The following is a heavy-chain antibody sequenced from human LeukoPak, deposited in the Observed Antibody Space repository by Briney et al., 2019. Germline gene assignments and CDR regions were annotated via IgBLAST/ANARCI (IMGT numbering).Heavy chain of an antibody. J-gene: IGHJ3*02. CDR3: ARETVVVPAAISFDI. Sequence: EASVKVSCKASGYTFTSYYMHWVRQAPGQGLEWMGIINPSGGSTSYAQKFQGRVTMTRDTSASTVYMELSSLRSEDPAVYYCARETVVVPAAISFDIWGQGTMVTVSS. V-gene: IGHV1-46*01. CDR2: INPSGGST. CDR1: GYTFTSYY. D-gene: IGHD2-2*02.